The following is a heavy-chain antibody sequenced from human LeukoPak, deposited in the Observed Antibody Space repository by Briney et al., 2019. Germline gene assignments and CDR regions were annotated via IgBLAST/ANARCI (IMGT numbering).Heavy chain of an antibody. J-gene: IGHJ4*02. D-gene: IGHD3-22*01. CDR2: IYNSGNT. CDR1: GGSITRYY. Sequence: SETLSLTCTVSGGSITRYYWSWFRQPPGKGLEWIGYIYNSGNTKYNPFLESRVTISEDTSKSQFSLKLSSVTAADTAVYYCARTDSSGYHDYWGQGALVTVSS. V-gene: IGHV4-59*01. CDR3: ARTDSSGYHDY.